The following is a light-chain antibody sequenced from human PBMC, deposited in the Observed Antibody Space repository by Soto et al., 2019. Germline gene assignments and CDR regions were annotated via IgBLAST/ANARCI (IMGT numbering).Light chain of an antibody. J-gene: IGLJ1*01. Sequence: ALTQPPSASGYPGQSVTISCTGTSSDVGGAYNFVSWYQHHPGKAPKLLIYEVTKRPSGVPDRFSGSKSGNTASLTVSGLQADDEADYYCGSYAGNNNFVVGTGTTV. CDR3: GSYAGNNNFV. V-gene: IGLV2-8*01. CDR1: SSDVGGAYNF. CDR2: EVT.